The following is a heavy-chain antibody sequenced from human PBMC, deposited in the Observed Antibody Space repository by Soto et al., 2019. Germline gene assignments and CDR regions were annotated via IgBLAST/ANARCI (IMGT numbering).Heavy chain of an antibody. D-gene: IGHD6-13*01. CDR3: AREIAAVPRAFDY. CDR1: GGSISSYF. V-gene: IGHV4-59*01. J-gene: IGHJ4*02. CDR2: VYYTGTT. Sequence: SETLSLTCTVSGGSISSYFYIWVRQPPGKGLEWIGSVYYTGTTDYNPSLKSRVTISVDTSKTQFSLNLRSVTAADTAVYYCAREIAAVPRAFDYWGRGPLVTVYS.